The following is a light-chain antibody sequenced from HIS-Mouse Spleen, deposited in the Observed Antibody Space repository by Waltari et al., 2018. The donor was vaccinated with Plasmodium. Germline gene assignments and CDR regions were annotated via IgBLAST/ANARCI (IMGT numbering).Light chain of an antibody. CDR3: SSYAGSNNFVV. Sequence: QSALTQPPSASGSPGQSVTISCTGTSSDVGGYNYVSWYQQHPGKAPKLMIDAVSKRPSGVPDRFSGSKSCNTASLTVSGLQAEDEADYYCSSYAGSNNFVVFGGGTKLTVL. J-gene: IGLJ2*01. CDR1: SSDVGGYNY. V-gene: IGLV2-8*01. CDR2: AVS.